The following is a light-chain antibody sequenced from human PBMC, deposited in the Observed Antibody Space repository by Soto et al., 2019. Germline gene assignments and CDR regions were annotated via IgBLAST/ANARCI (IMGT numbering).Light chain of an antibody. V-gene: IGLV1-51*01. Sequence: SVVTQPPSVSAAPRQKVTISCSGSSSNIRNNYVSWYQQLPGTAPKLLIYDNNKRPSGIPDRFSGSKSGTSATLGITGLQTGDEADYYCGTWDSSLSAYVFGTGTKVTVL. CDR1: SSNIRNNY. CDR3: GTWDSSLSAYV. CDR2: DNN. J-gene: IGLJ1*01.